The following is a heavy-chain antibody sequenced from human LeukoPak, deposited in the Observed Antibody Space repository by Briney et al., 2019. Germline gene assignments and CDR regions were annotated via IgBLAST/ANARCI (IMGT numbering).Heavy chain of an antibody. CDR3: ARQTGSGLFILP. D-gene: IGHD3/OR15-3a*01. CDR1: GVSISSSNSY. Sequence: SETLSLTSTVSGVSISSSNSYWGWIRQPPGKGLEWIVSIYYSGNTYYNASLKSQVSISIDTSKNRFPLKLTSVTAADTAVYYCARQTGSGLFILPGGQGTLVTVSS. CDR2: IYYSGNT. V-gene: IGHV4-39*01. J-gene: IGHJ4*02.